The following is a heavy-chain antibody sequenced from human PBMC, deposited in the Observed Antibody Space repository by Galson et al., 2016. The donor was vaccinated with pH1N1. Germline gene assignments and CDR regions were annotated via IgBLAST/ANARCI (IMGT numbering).Heavy chain of an antibody. D-gene: IGHD5-12*01. CDR2: INSDGSRT. CDR1: GFTFSTYW. J-gene: IGHJ4*02. Sequence: SLRLSCAASGFTFSTYWMHWVRQAPGKGLVWVSHINSDGSRTTYGDSVKGRFTMSRDNARNTLYLQMNSLGDEDTAVYYCARDYRDTVTTISFDYWGQGIPVTVSS. CDR3: ARDYRDTVTTISFDY. V-gene: IGHV3-74*01.